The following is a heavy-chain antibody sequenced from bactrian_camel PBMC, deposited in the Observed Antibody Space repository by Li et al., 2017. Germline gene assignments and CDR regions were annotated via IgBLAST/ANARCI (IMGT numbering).Heavy chain of an antibody. Sequence: VQLVESGGGSVQAGGSLRLSCEASGGTYSHYRPYCMAWFRQPPGKSREGVARLIKGTTTLYLDSVKGRYTVSKDNSKNTLYLQMDNLGPEDTAMYYCTADPPPRLGGYCFAPVMRDASVQYWGKGTQVTVS. CDR2: LIKGTTT. CDR1: GGTYSHYRPYC. V-gene: IGHV3S57*01. D-gene: IGHD2*01. J-gene: IGHJ7*01.